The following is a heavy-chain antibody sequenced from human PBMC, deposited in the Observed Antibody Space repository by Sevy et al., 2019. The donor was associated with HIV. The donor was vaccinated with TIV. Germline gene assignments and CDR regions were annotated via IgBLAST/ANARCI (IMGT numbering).Heavy chain of an antibody. CDR3: AKDAYYYDGSGYSMSQWYYGMDV. D-gene: IGHD3-22*01. CDR2: MSGSGGDT. Sequence: GGSLRLSCAASGFTFRTYAMSWVRQAPGKVLEWVSDMSGSGGDTYCADSVKGRFTISRDNSKNTLYLQMSSLRAEDTAAYYCAKDAYYYDGSGYSMSQWYYGMDVWGQGTTVTVSS. CDR1: GFTFRTYA. J-gene: IGHJ6*02. V-gene: IGHV3-23*01.